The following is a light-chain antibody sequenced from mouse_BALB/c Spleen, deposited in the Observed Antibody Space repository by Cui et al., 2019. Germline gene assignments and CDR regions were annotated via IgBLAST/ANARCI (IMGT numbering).Light chain of an antibody. CDR1: SSVSY. CDR3: QQWSSNPLT. CDR2: LTS. Sequence: QIVLTQSPALMSASPGEKVTMTCSASSSVSYMYWYQQKPRSSPKPWIYLTSNLACGVPARFSGSGSGPSYSLTISSMGAEDAATYYCQQWSSNPLTFGAGTKLELK. V-gene: IGKV4-68*01. J-gene: IGKJ5*01.